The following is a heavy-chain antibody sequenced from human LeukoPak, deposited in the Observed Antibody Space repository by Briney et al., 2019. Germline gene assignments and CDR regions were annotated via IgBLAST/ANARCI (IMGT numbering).Heavy chain of an antibody. CDR2: IYYSGST. V-gene: IGHV4-39*07. Sequence: PSETLSLTCTVSGGSISSSSYYWGWIRQPPGKGLEWIGSIYYSGSTYYNPSLKSRVTISVDTSKNQFSLKLSSVTAADTAVYYCVRGGGYDEYYYYYYMDVWGKGTTVTVSS. J-gene: IGHJ6*03. D-gene: IGHD5-12*01. CDR3: VRGGGYDEYYYYYYMDV. CDR1: GGSISSSSYY.